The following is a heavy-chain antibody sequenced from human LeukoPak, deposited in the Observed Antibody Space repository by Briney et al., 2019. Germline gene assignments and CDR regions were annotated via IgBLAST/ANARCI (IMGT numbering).Heavy chain of an antibody. CDR3: ARAERGHIVVAYAFDI. CDR1: GGSISSGGYY. D-gene: IGHD2-21*01. V-gene: IGHV4-31*03. Sequence: SETLSLTCTVSGGSISSGGYYWSWIRQHPGKGLEWIGYIYYSGSTYYNPSLKSRVTISVDTSKNPFSLKLSSVTAADTAVYYCARAERGHIVVAYAFDIWGQGTMVTVSS. CDR2: IYYSGST. J-gene: IGHJ3*02.